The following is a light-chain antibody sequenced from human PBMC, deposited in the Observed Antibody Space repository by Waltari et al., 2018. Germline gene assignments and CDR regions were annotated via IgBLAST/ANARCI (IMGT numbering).Light chain of an antibody. V-gene: IGKV3-20*01. CDR2: GAS. CDR3: QQYGSSPLT. CDR1: QSVSSSY. Sequence: EIVLTQSPGTLSLSPGERATLSCRASQSVSSSYLAWYQQKPGQAPRLLIYGASSRATGIPDRFSGSWSVTDFTLTISRLEPEDFVVYYCQQYGSSPLTFGGGTKVEIK. J-gene: IGKJ4*01.